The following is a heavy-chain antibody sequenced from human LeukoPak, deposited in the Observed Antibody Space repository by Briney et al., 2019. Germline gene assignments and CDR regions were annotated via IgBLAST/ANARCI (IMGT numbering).Heavy chain of an antibody. CDR2: ISSSSSYI. Sequence: GGSLRLSCAASGFTFSSYSMNWVRQAPGKGLEWVSSISSSSSYIYYADSVKGRFTISRDNAKNSLYLQMNSLRAEDTAVYYCARGGERGLYGSSGYFDYWGQGTLVTVSS. V-gene: IGHV3-21*01. CDR3: ARGGERGLYGSSGYFDY. D-gene: IGHD3-22*01. J-gene: IGHJ4*02. CDR1: GFTFSSYS.